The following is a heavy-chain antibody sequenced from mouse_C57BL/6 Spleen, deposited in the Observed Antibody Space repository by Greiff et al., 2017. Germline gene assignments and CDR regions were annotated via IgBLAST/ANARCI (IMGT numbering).Heavy chain of an antibody. J-gene: IGHJ2*01. CDR3: ARGNYGNYFDY. Sequence: EVKLVESGGGLVKPGGSLNLSCAASGFTFSDYGMHWVRQAPEKGLEWFAYISSGSSTIYYADTVKGRFTISRDNAKNTLFLQMTSLRSEDTAMYYCARGNYGNYFDYWGQGTTLTVSS. D-gene: IGHD2-1*01. CDR1: GFTFSDYG. CDR2: ISSGSSTI. V-gene: IGHV5-17*01.